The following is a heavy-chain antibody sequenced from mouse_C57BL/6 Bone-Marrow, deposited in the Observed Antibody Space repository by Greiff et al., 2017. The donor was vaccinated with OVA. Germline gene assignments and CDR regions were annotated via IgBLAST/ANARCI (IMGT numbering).Heavy chain of an antibody. J-gene: IGHJ2*01. D-gene: IGHD2-1*01. Sequence: QVQLQQPGAELVKPGASVTLSCKASGYTFTSYWMHWVKQRPGQGLEWIGMIHPNSGSTNYNEKFKSKATLTVDKSSSTAYMQLSSLTSEDSAVYYCAKGEGIYYGNYDDYWGQGTTLTVSS. CDR2: IHPNSGST. V-gene: IGHV1-64*01. CDR1: GYTFTSYW. CDR3: AKGEGIYYGNYDDY.